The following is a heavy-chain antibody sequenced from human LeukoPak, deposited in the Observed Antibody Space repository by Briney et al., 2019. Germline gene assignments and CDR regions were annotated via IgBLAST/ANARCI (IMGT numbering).Heavy chain of an antibody. CDR1: GFTFSSYA. J-gene: IGHJ3*02. V-gene: IGHV3-23*01. CDR2: ISGSGDST. D-gene: IGHD3-22*01. Sequence: GGSLRLSCAASGFTFSSYAMSWVRQAPGKGLEWVSAISGSGDSTYYADSVKGRFTISRDNAKNSLYLQMNSLRAEDTAVYYCARGWGYDSSGYSAGAFDIWGQGTMVTVSS. CDR3: ARGWGYDSSGYSAGAFDI.